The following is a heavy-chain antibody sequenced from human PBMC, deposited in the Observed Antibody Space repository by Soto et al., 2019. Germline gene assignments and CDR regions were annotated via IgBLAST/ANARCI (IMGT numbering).Heavy chain of an antibody. CDR3: AKMTSDSYGRNYGLDV. D-gene: IGHD5-18*01. J-gene: IGHJ6*02. V-gene: IGHV3-48*01. CDR1: GFTFRSYG. Sequence: PGGSLRLSCAASGFTFRSYGMNWVRQAPGKGLEWISCISGSSSTVDYADSVKGRSTTSRDNSKKTLFLQMNSLRAEDTALYYCAKMTSDSYGRNYGLDVWGQGTTVSVSS. CDR2: ISGSSSTV.